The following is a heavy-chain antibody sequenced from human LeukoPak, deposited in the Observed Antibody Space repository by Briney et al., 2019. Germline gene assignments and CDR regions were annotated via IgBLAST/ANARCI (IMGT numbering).Heavy chain of an antibody. CDR3: ARGLPFPFNWFDP. V-gene: IGHV4-59*01. J-gene: IGHJ5*02. D-gene: IGHD2/OR15-2a*01. Sequence: SETLSLTCAVYGGSFSGYYWSWIRQPPGKGLEWIGYIYYSGSTNYNPSLKSRVTISVDTSKNQFSLKLSSVTAADTAVYYCARGLPFPFNWFDPWGQGTLVTVSS. CDR1: GGSFSGYY. CDR2: IYYSGST.